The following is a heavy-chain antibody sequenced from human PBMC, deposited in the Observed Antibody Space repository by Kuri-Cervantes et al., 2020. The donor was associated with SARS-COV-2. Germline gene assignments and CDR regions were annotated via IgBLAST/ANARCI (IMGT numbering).Heavy chain of an antibody. D-gene: IGHD1-26*01. J-gene: IGHJ4*02. Sequence: ASVKVSCKAPGGTFSSYAISWVRQAPGQGLEWMGWISAYNGNTNYAQKLQGRVTMTTDTSTSTAYMELRSLRSDDTAVYYCARVVGATKTPFDYWGQGTLVTVSS. CDR1: GGTFSSYA. CDR3: ARVVGATKTPFDY. CDR2: ISAYNGNT. V-gene: IGHV1-18*01.